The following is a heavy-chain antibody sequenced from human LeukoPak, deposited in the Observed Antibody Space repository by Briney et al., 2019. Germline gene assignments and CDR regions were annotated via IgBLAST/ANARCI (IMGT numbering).Heavy chain of an antibody. J-gene: IGHJ4*02. V-gene: IGHV4-4*02. CDR1: GDSINSLDL. CDR3: AGLVGRYSSGLYYYYFDY. CDR2: MYLSGTT. Sequence: SGTLSLTCTVSGDSINSLDLWSWVRQPPGKGLEWIGEMYLSGTTHYNPSVKSRVTISIDKSKNQFFLSLSSVTAADTAVYYCAGLVGRYSSGLYYYYFDYWGQGTLVTVSS. D-gene: IGHD3-22*01.